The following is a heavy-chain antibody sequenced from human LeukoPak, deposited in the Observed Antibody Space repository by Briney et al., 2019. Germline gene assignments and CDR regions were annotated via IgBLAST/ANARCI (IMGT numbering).Heavy chain of an antibody. CDR2: IYSTGIT. V-gene: IGHV4-59*01. CDR3: ARRGLFAFDI. Sequence: PSETLSLTCTISGGSINNYYWSWIRQSPEKGLELIGYIYSTGITNYNPSLKSRVAISVDTSRNQFSLRLTSVTAADTAIFYCARRGLFAFDIWGQGTTVIVSS. J-gene: IGHJ3*02. CDR1: GGSINNYY.